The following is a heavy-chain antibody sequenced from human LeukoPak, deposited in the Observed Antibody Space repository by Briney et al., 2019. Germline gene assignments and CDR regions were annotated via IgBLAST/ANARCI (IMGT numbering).Heavy chain of an antibody. V-gene: IGHV4-30-2*01. J-gene: IGHJ5*02. CDR2: IYHSGST. CDR1: GGSISSGGYS. Sequence: PSETLSLTCAVSGGSISSGGYSWSWIRQPPGKGLEWIGYIYHSGSTYYNPSLKSQVTISVDRSKNQFSLKLSSVTAADTAVYYCARVQVNWFDPWGQGTLVTVSS. CDR3: ARVQVNWFDP.